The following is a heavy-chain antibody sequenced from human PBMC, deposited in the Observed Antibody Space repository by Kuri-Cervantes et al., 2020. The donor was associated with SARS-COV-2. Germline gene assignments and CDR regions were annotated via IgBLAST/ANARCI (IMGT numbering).Heavy chain of an antibody. CDR3: AKARTHVVVPAAIREVYFDY. CDR1: GFTFSGYG. D-gene: IGHD2-2*01. V-gene: IGHV3-30*18. Sequence: GGSLRLSCAASGFTFSGYGMHWVRQAPGKGLEWVAVISYDGSNKYYADSVKGRFTISRDNSKNTLYLQMNSLRAEDTAVYYCAKARTHVVVPAAIREVYFDYWGQGTLFTVSS. J-gene: IGHJ4*02. CDR2: ISYDGSNK.